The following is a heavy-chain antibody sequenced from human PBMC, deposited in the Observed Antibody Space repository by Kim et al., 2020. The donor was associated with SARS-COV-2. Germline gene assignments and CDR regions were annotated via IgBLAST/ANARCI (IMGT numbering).Heavy chain of an antibody. Sequence: RVTISVDTSKNQFSLKLSSVTAADTAVYYCARCRGYWAVAGFYYYYGMDVWGQGTTVTVSS. CDR3: ARCRGYWAVAGFYYYYGMDV. D-gene: IGHD6-19*01. J-gene: IGHJ6*02. V-gene: IGHV4-59*01.